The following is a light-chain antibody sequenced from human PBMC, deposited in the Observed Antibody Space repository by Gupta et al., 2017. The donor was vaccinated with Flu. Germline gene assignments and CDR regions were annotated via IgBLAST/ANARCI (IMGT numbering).Light chain of an antibody. V-gene: IGKV3-20*01. CDR3: QQDCSSPQT. CDR1: HSVSSNY. CDR2: GAS. J-gene: IGKJ1*01. Sequence: ENVSMQSPGTLSLSPGERATLSCRAGHSVSSNYLAWYQQKPGQAPRLLIYGASSRATGIPDRFSGSGSGTDFTLTISSLEPEDFAVYYCQQDCSSPQTFGQGTKVEIE.